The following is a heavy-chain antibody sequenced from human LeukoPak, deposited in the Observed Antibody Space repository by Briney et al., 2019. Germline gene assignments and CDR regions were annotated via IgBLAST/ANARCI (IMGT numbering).Heavy chain of an antibody. CDR1: GINFRSSG. Sequence: PGGSLRLSCAASGINFRSSGMHWVRQAPGKGLEWVTFIQNDGSDKSYAASVQGRFTISRDNSKNTVYLHMNSLRADDTALYYCARVGGRAAPGRFDYWGQGTLVTVSS. CDR2: IQNDGSDK. J-gene: IGHJ4*02. D-gene: IGHD6-13*01. V-gene: IGHV3-30*02. CDR3: ARVGGRAAPGRFDY.